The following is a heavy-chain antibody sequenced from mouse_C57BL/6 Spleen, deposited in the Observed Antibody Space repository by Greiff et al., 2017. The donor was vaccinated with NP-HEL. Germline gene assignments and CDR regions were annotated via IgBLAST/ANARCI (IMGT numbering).Heavy chain of an antibody. V-gene: IGHV1-69*01. CDR3: ARASGSSYWYFDV. CDR2: IDPSDSYT. J-gene: IGHJ1*03. D-gene: IGHD1-1*01. CDR1: GYTFTSYW. Sequence: QVQLQQSGAELVMPGASVKLSCKASGYTFTSYWMHWVKQRPGQGLEWIGEIDPSDSYTNYNQKFKGKSTLTVDKSSSTAYMQLSSLTSEDSAVYDCARASGSSYWYFDVWGTGTTVTVSS.